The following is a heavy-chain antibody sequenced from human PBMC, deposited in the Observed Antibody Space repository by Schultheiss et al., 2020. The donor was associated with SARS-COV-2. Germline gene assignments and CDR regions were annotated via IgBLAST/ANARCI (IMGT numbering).Heavy chain of an antibody. V-gene: IGHV3-21*01. CDR2: ISGSSSYI. Sequence: GGSLRLSCAASGFTFSSYAMSWVRQAPGKGLEWVSAISGSSSYIYYADSVKGRFTISRDNAKNSLYLQMNSLRAEDTAVYYCARVAPFDIWGQGTMVTVSS. J-gene: IGHJ3*02. CDR1: GFTFSSYA. CDR3: ARVAPFDI.